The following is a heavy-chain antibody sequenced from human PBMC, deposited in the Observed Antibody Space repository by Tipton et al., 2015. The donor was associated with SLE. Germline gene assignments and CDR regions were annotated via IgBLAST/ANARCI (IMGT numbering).Heavy chain of an antibody. CDR1: GGSISSHY. CDR2: IYYSGST. V-gene: IGHV4-59*08. Sequence: GSLRLSCTVSGGSISSHYWSWIRQPPGKGLEWIGYIYYSGSTNYNPSLKSRVTISVDTSKNQFSLKLSSVTAADTAVYYCASGRWFDPWGQGTLVTVSS. J-gene: IGHJ5*02. CDR3: ASGRWFDP.